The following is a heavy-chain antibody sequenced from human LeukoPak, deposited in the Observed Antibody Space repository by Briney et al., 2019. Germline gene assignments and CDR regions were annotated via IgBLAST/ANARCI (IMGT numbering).Heavy chain of an antibody. D-gene: IGHD2-15*01. J-gene: IGHJ4*02. Sequence: PGGSLRLSCAASGFTFSNFAMNWVRQAPGKGLEWVSTISGSDGSTYYADSVKGRFTISRDNSKNTLYLQMNSLRVEDTAIYYCAKGRGYCTGGSCYSDYWGQGTLVTVSS. CDR2: ISGSDGST. V-gene: IGHV3-23*01. CDR3: AKGRGYCTGGSCYSDY. CDR1: GFTFSNFA.